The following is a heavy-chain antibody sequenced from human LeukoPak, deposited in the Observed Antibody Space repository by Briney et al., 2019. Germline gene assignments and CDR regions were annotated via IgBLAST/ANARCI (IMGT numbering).Heavy chain of an antibody. D-gene: IGHD3-9*01. V-gene: IGHV4-34*01. J-gene: IGHJ4*02. CDR2: INHSGST. CDR1: GGSFSGYY. CDR3: ARVTGYTIEDYFDY. Sequence: SETLSLTCAVYGGSFSGYYWSWIRQPPGKGLEWIGEINHSGSTNYNPSLKSRVTISVDTTKNQFSLKLRSVTAADTAVYYCARVTGYTIEDYFDYWGQGTLVTVSS.